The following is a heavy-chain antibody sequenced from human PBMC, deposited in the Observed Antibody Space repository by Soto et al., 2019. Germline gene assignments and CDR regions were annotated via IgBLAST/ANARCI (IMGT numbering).Heavy chain of an antibody. CDR3: ARRIEMDAFDV. Sequence: GESLKISCKASGYNFTSYWISWVRQMPGKGLEWMGRIDPSDSYNSYSPSFQGHVTISGDKSINTAYLQWSSLKASDTAIYYCARRIEMDAFDVWGQGTMVTVSS. CDR1: GYNFTSYW. D-gene: IGHD2-21*01. J-gene: IGHJ3*01. V-gene: IGHV5-10-1*01. CDR2: IDPSDSYN.